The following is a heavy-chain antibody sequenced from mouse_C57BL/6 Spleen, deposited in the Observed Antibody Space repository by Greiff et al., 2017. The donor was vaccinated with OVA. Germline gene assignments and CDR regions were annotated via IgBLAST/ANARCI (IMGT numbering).Heavy chain of an antibody. V-gene: IGHV2-2*01. CDR2: IWSGGST. CDR3: AGNWDVGWYFDV. Sequence: VKLMESGPGLVQPSQSLSITCTVSGFSLTSYGVHWVRQSPGTGLEWLGVIWSGGSTDYNAAFISRLSLRKANSYTKVFFKMHSLLADDPALYYCAGNWDVGWYFDVWGTGTTVTVSS. D-gene: IGHD4-1*01. J-gene: IGHJ1*03. CDR1: GFSLTSYG.